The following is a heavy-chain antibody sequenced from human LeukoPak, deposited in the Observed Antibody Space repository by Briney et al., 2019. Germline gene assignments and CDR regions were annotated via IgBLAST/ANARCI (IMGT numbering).Heavy chain of an antibody. Sequence: GESLKISCKGSGYSFTSYWIGWVRQMPGKGLEWMGIINPGDSDTRYSPSFQGQVTISADKSISTAYLQWSSLKASDTAMYYCARRGRVDYSNYGYFDYWGQGTLVTVSS. D-gene: IGHD4-11*01. CDR3: ARRGRVDYSNYGYFDY. J-gene: IGHJ4*02. CDR2: INPGDSDT. V-gene: IGHV5-51*01. CDR1: GYSFTSYW.